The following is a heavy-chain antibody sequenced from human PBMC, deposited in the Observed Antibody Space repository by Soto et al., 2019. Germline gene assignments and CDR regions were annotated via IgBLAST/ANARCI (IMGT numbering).Heavy chain of an antibody. V-gene: IGHV3-30*18. CDR1: GFTFSSYG. J-gene: IGHJ4*02. CDR2: ISYDGSNK. CDR3: AKGGSYQDY. Sequence: LRLSCAASGFTFSSYGMHWVRQAPGKGLEWVAVISYDGSNKYYADSVKGRFTISRDNSKNTLYLQMNSLRAEDTAVYYCAKGGSYQDYWGQGTLVTVSS. D-gene: IGHD1-26*01.